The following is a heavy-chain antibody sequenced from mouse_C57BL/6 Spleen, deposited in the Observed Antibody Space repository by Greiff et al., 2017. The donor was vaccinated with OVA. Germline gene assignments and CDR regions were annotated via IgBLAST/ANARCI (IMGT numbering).Heavy chain of an antibody. CDR2: IDPSDSYT. V-gene: IGHV1-59*01. Sequence: QVQLQQPGAELVWPGTSVKLSCKASGYTFTSYWMHLVKQRPGQGLEWIGVIDPSDSYTNYNQKFKGKATLTVDTSSSTAYMQLSSLTSEDSAVYYCARVYGNYEGDYAMDYWGQGTSVTVSS. D-gene: IGHD2-1*01. J-gene: IGHJ4*01. CDR3: ARVYGNYEGDYAMDY. CDR1: GYTFTSYW.